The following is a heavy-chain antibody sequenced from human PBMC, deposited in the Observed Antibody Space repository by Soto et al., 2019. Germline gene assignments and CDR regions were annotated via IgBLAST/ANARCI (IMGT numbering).Heavy chain of an antibody. CDR2: IYHSGST. CDR1: GGSISSGGYS. D-gene: IGHD3-10*01. V-gene: IGHV4-30-2*01. CDR3: AREKKSVLWFGEPHQNWFDP. Sequence: ASETLSLTCAVSGGSISSGGYSWSWIRQPPGKGLEWIGYIYHSGSTYYNPSLKSRVTISVDRSKNQFSLKLSSVTAADTAVYYCAREKKSVLWFGEPHQNWFDPWGQGTLVTVSS. J-gene: IGHJ5*02.